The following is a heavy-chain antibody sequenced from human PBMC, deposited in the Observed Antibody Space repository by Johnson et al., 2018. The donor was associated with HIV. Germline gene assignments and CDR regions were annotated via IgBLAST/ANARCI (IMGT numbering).Heavy chain of an antibody. Sequence: VQLVESGGGVLRPGGSLRLSCEGFRFMFEDYGLSWVRQAPGKGLEWVSCINWNGGSTSYAASVKGRCTISRDNGKNSLYLQMNNLRAEDTALYYCAKDIVVMVAVAFDIWGQWTMVTVSS. CDR3: AKDIVVMVAVAFDI. D-gene: IGHD2-15*01. CDR1: RFMFEDYG. V-gene: IGHV3-20*04. J-gene: IGHJ3*02. CDR2: INWNGGST.